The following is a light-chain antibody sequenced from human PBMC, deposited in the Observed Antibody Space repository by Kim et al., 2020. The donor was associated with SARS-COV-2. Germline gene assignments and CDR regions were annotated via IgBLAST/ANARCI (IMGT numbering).Light chain of an antibody. J-gene: IGKJ4*01. V-gene: IGKV1-12*01. CDR3: QQADSFPLT. CDR2: GAS. Sequence: ASVGDRGTITCRASQGINIWLGWYQQKPGKGPKLLIYGASILQSGVPSRFSGNGSGTEFTLTISSLQPEDFATYFCQQADSFPLTFGGGTKVDIK. CDR1: QGINIW.